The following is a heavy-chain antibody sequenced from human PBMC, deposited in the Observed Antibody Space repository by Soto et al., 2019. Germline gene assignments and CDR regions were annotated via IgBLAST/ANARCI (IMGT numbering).Heavy chain of an antibody. V-gene: IGHV1-69*01. J-gene: IGHJ6*02. Sequence: QVQLVQSGAEVKKPGSSVKVSCKASGGTFSSYAISWVRQAPGQGLEWMGGIIPIFGTANYAQKFQGRVTITADESTSTAYMGLSSLRSEDTAVYYCARDNIAAAGTWGYYYYGMDVWGQGTTVTVSS. CDR3: ARDNIAAAGTWGYYYYGMDV. CDR2: IIPIFGTA. D-gene: IGHD6-13*01. CDR1: GGTFSSYA.